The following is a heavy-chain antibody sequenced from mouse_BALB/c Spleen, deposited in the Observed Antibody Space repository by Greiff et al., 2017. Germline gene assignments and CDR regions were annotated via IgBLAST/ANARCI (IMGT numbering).Heavy chain of an antibody. V-gene: IGHV5-12-1*01. Sequence: EVKLVESGGGLVKPGGSLKLSCAASGFAFSSYDMSWVRQTPEKRLEWVAYISSGGGSTYYPDTVKGRFTISRDNAKNTLYLQMSSLKSEDTAMYYCARDYYGSSYGYFDVWGAGTTVTVSS. D-gene: IGHD1-1*01. CDR3: ARDYYGSSYGYFDV. CDR2: ISSGGGST. J-gene: IGHJ1*01. CDR1: GFAFSSYD.